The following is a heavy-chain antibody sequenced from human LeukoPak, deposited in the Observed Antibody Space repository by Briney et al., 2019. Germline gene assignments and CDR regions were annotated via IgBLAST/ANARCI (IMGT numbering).Heavy chain of an antibody. CDR3: AGGLTTNEPSDY. Sequence: SETLSLTCTVSGGSISSSSYYWGWIRQPPGKGLEWIGEINHSGSTNYNPSLKSRVTISVDTSKNQFSLKLSSVTAADTAVYYCAGGLTTNEPSDYWGQGTLVTVSS. V-gene: IGHV4-39*07. CDR1: GGSISSSSYY. CDR2: INHSGST. J-gene: IGHJ4*02. D-gene: IGHD4-17*01.